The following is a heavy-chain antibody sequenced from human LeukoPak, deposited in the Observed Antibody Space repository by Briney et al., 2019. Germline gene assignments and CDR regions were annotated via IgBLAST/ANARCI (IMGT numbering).Heavy chain of an antibody. CDR2: IYYSGST. Sequence: SETLSLTCTVSGGSISSYYWSWIRQPPGKGLEWIGYIYYSGSTNYNPSLKSRVTISADTSKNQFSLKLSSVTAADTAVYYCARDLGGSGSYLDYWGQGTLVTVSS. V-gene: IGHV4-59*01. CDR1: GGSISSYY. J-gene: IGHJ4*02. CDR3: ARDLGGSGSYLDY. D-gene: IGHD3-10*01.